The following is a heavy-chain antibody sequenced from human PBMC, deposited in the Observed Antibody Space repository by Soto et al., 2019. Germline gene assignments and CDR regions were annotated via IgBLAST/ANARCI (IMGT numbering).Heavy chain of an antibody. J-gene: IGHJ4*02. D-gene: IGHD5-18*01. V-gene: IGHV1-8*01. CDR3: AXHTAMVPGDF. CDR1: GYTFTSYD. CDR2: XNPNSGNA. Sequence: QVQLVQSGAEVTKPGASVKVSCKASGYTFTSYDINWVRQATGQRPEWMGWXNPNSGNAGYAEKFQGRVTMTRDTXXXXXXXXXXXXXXXXXXXXXXAXHTAMVPGDFWGQGTLVTVS.